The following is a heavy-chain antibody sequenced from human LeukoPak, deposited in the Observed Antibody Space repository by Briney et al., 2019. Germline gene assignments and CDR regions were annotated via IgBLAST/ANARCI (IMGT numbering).Heavy chain of an antibody. Sequence: ASVKVSCKASGDSFSKYGISWVRQAPGQGLEWMGTINLSGDRTSYAQKIQGRVTMTRDTSTSTVYMELSSLTSEDTAVYYCARDIGSGYYNFDFWGQGTLVTVSS. V-gene: IGHV1-46*01. CDR1: GDSFSKYG. D-gene: IGHD5-12*01. CDR2: INLSGDRT. J-gene: IGHJ4*02. CDR3: ARDIGSGYYNFDF.